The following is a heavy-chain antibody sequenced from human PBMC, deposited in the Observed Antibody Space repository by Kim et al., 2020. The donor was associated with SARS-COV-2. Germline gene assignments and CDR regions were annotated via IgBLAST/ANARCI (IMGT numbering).Heavy chain of an antibody. Sequence: YYADAVKGRFTISRDNAKNSLYLQMNSLRAEDTAVYYCASLIRYFDWYTDWGQGTLVTVSS. CDR3: ASLIRYFDWYTD. D-gene: IGHD3-9*01. V-gene: IGHV3-48*03. J-gene: IGHJ4*02.